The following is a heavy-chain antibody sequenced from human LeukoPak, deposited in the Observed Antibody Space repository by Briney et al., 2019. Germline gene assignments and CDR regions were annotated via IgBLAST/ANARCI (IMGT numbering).Heavy chain of an antibody. CDR1: GFTFSSYA. V-gene: IGHV3-30-3*01. CDR2: ISYDGSNK. D-gene: IGHD5-12*01. Sequence: GGALRLSCAASGFTFSSYAMHWVRQAPGKGLEWVAVISYDGSNKYYADSVKGRFTISRDNSKNTLYLQMNSLRAEDTAVYYCARDVDIVATIGFGYWGQGTLVTVSS. J-gene: IGHJ4*02. CDR3: ARDVDIVATIGFGY.